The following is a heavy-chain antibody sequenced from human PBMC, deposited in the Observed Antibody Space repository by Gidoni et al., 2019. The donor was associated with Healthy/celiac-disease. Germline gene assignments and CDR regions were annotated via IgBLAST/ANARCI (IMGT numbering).Heavy chain of an antibody. D-gene: IGHD5-12*01. Sequence: QVQLVEPGGGVVQPGRSLRRACAASRFTFRSYGMNWVRQAPGKGLEGVAVISSDGSNKYYAASVKGRCTISRDNSKHTLYMQMNSLRAEDTAVYYCARERGDGYNLGYFDYWGQGTLVTVSS. CDR3: ARERGDGYNLGYFDY. V-gene: IGHV3-30*03. J-gene: IGHJ4*02. CDR2: ISSDGSNK. CDR1: RFTFRSYG.